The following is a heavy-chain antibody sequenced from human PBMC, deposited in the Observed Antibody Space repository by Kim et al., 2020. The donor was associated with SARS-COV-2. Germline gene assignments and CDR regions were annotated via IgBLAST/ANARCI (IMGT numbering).Heavy chain of an antibody. D-gene: IGHD5-18*01. CDR3: ARGGPRGGYSYGSFDF. Sequence: GGSLRLSCAASGFTFTNYNMIWIRQAPGKGLEWVSDIGRSGGSLYYAASVKGRFTVSRDNAKNSLYLQMNSLREEDTAVYFCARGGPRGGYSYGSFDFWGQGTLVTVYS. CDR2: IGRSGGSL. J-gene: IGHJ4*02. CDR1: GFTFTNYN. V-gene: IGHV3-48*02.